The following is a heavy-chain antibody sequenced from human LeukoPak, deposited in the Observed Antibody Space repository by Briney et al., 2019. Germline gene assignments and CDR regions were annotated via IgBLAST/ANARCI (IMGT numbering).Heavy chain of an antibody. D-gene: IGHD3-10*01. V-gene: IGHV3-48*01. CDR2: INGGGSPI. CDR1: GFTFSRHS. CDR3: AKDLTMVRGVITKPIDY. Sequence: GGSLRLSCVDSGFTFSRHSMNWVRQAPGKGLEWVSYINGGGSPIYYADSVRGRFTISRDNSKNTLYLQMNSLRAEDTAVYYCAKDLTMVRGVITKPIDYWGQGTLVTVSS. J-gene: IGHJ4*02.